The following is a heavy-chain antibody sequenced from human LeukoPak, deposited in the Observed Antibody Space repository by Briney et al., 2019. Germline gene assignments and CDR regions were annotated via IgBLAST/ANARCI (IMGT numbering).Heavy chain of an antibody. CDR3: ARGGDYGDYFDY. Sequence: SETLSLTCAVYGGSFSGYYWSWIRQPPGKGVEWVGEINHSGSTNYNPSLKSRVTISVDKSKNQFSLKLSPVTAADTAVYYCARGGDYGDYFDYWGQGTLVTVSS. V-gene: IGHV4-34*01. J-gene: IGHJ4*02. CDR2: INHSGST. D-gene: IGHD4-17*01. CDR1: GGSFSGYY.